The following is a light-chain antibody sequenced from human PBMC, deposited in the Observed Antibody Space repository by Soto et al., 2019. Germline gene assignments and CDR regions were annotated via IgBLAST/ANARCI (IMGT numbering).Light chain of an antibody. V-gene: IGKV1-33*01. CDR2: DAS. J-gene: IGKJ4*01. Sequence: DIQMTPSPSSLSASVGDRVTITCRASQSISSYLNWYQQKSGKAPKLLIYDASDLETGVPSRFSGSGSGTDFTFTINSLQPEDIATYYCQQYDNLPLTFGGGTRWIS. CDR1: QSISSY. CDR3: QQYDNLPLT.